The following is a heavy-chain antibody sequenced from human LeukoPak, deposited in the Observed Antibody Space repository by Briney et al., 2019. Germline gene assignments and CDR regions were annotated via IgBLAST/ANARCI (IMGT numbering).Heavy chain of an antibody. CDR1: GSTFTRYY. D-gene: IGHD3-3*01. CDR2: INPNSGGT. CDR3: ARGRVADYDFWSGYLY. J-gene: IGHJ4*02. V-gene: IGHV1-2*02. Sequence: ASVKVSCKASGSTFTRYYMHWVRQAPGQGLEWMGWINPNSGGTNYAQKFQGRVTMTRYTSISTAYMELSRLRSDDTAVYYCARGRVADYDFWSGYLYWGQGTLVTVSS.